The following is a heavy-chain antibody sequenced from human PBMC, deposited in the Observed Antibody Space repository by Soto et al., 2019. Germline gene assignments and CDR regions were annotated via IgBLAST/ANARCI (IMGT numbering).Heavy chain of an antibody. CDR1: GFTFSDYA. CDR2: VSHDGRNT. V-gene: IGHV3-30*03. J-gene: IGHJ4*02. Sequence: VQLVESGGGVVQPGRSLRLSCAASGFTFSDYAMHWVRQAPGKGLEWVAVVSHDGRNTHYADSVKGRFTISRDSSKNTVSLEMTTLRAEDTAAYSCATGGRQWLVTSDFNYWGQGALVTVSS. CDR3: ATGGRQWLVTSDFNY. D-gene: IGHD6-19*01.